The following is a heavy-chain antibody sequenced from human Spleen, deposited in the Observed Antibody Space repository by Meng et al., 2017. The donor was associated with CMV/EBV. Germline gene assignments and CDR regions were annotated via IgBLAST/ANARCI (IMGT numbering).Heavy chain of an antibody. CDR3: ARGGYYDSSGSSGTLRWFDP. CDR2: INPSGGGT. J-gene: IGHJ5*02. Sequence: ASVKVSCKASGYTFTSYYMHWVRQAPGQGLEWMGIINPSGGGTRYAQQFQGRVTVTSDTSITTAYMELSSLRSDDTAVYYCARGGYYDSSGSSGTLRWFDPWGQGTLVTVSS. V-gene: IGHV1-46*01. CDR1: GYTFTSYY. D-gene: IGHD3-22*01.